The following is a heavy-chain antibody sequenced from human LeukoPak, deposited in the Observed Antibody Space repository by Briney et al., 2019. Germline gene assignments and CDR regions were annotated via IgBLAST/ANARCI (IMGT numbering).Heavy chain of an antibody. CDR3: ARWAPVELGGDAFDI. J-gene: IGHJ3*02. CDR1: GGSISSGSYY. V-gene: IGHV4-61*02. Sequence: SQTLSLTCVSGGSISSGSYYWTWIRQPAGKGLEWIGRINTSGNTNYNPSLKSRVTMSVDTSKNQFSLKLSSVTAADTAVYYCARWAPVELGGDAFDIWGQGTMVTVSS. CDR2: INTSGNT. D-gene: IGHD1-1*01.